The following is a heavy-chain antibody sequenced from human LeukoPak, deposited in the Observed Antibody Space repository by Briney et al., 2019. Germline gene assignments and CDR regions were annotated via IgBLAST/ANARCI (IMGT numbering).Heavy chain of an antibody. CDR2: IYHSGST. V-gene: IGHV4-30-2*01. CDR1: GGSISSGGYY. D-gene: IGHD5-24*01. CDR3: ARVWYEMATIRYYYYYMDV. Sequence: SETLSLTCTVSGGSISSGGYYWSWIRQPPGKGLEWIGYIYHSGSTYYNPSLKSRVTVSVDRSKNQFSLKLSSVTAADTAVYYCARVWYEMATIRYYYYYMDVWGKGTTVTVSS. J-gene: IGHJ6*03.